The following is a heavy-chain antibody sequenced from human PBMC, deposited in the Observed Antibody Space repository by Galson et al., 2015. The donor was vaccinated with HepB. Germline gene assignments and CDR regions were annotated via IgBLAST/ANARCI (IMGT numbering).Heavy chain of an antibody. Sequence: TLSLTCTVSGGSISSGDYYWSWIRQPPGKGLEWIGYIYYSGSTYYNPSLKSRVTISVDTSKNQFSLKLSSVTAPDTAVDYCARSRSWTVFFFLYKDVWGKGTPVTVSS. D-gene: IGHD6-13*01. J-gene: IGHJ6*03. CDR3: ARSRSWTVFFFLYKDV. CDR2: IYYSGST. CDR1: GGSISSGDYY. V-gene: IGHV4-30-4*01.